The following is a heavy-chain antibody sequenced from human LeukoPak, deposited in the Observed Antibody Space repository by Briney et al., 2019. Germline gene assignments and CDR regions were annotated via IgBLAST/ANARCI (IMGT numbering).Heavy chain of an antibody. CDR1: GFTFSSYG. J-gene: IGHJ4*02. CDR3: AGRGSGSYFDF. Sequence: GGTLRLSCAASGFTFSSYGMSWVRQAPGKGLEWVSAISGSGGSTYYADSVKGRFTISRDNSKNTLYLQMNSLRAEDTAVYYCAGRGSGSYFDFWGQGTLVTVSS. V-gene: IGHV3-23*01. CDR2: ISGSGGST. D-gene: IGHD3-10*01.